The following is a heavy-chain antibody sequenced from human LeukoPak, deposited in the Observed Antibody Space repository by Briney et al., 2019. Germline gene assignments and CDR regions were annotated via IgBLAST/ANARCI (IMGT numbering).Heavy chain of an antibody. CDR3: ARHSFEVATLTPSDS. CDR1: GGSINSNSNY. V-gene: IGHV4-39*01. J-gene: IGHJ4*02. D-gene: IGHD5-12*01. Sequence: PSETLSLTCTVSGGSINSNSNYWGWIRQPPGKGPEWIGSISYTRTTYYRSSLESPVPITVDTSKNQFSLKLTSMTAEHTAVYYCARHSFEVATLTPSDSWGQGTLVTVSS. CDR2: ISYTRTT.